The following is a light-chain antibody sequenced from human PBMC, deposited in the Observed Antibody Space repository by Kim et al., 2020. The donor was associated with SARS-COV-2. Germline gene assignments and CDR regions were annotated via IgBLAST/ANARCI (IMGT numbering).Light chain of an antibody. Sequence: SYELTQPPSVSVSPGQTASITCSGDKLGDKYACWYQQKPGQSPVLVIYQDNKRPSGIPERFSGSNSGNTATLTISGTQAMDEADYYCQAWDSIPAVFGGG. CDR1: KLGDKY. J-gene: IGLJ2*01. CDR3: QAWDSIPAV. CDR2: QDN. V-gene: IGLV3-1*01.